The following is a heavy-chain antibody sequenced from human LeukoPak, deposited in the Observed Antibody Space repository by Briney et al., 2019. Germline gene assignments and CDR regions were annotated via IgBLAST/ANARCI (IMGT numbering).Heavy chain of an antibody. V-gene: IGHV1-69*06. Sequence: SVKVSCKASGYAFTGYYMHWVRQAPGQGLEWMGGIIPIFGTANYAQKFQGRVTITADKSTSTAYMELSSLRSEDTAVYYCASYYDILTGGLYHWGRGTLVTVSS. CDR1: GYAFTGYY. J-gene: IGHJ2*01. CDR2: IIPIFGTA. D-gene: IGHD3-9*01. CDR3: ASYYDILTGGLYH.